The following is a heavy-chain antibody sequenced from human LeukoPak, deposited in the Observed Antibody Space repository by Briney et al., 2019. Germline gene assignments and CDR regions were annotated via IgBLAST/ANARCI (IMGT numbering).Heavy chain of an antibody. CDR3: ARTRPFDTMIDYFDY. Sequence: GGSLRLSCAASGFTFSSYEMNWVRQAPGKGVEWVSAISGSGGSTYYADSVKGRFTISRDNSKNTLYLQMNSLRAEDTAVYYCARTRPFDTMIDYFDYWGQGTLVTVSS. J-gene: IGHJ4*02. V-gene: IGHV3-23*01. CDR2: ISGSGGST. D-gene: IGHD3-22*01. CDR1: GFTFSSYE.